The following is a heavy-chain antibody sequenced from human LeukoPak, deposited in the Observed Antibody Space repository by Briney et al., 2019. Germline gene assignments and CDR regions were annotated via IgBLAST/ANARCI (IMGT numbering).Heavy chain of an antibody. CDR1: VFTFSDYW. CDR2: IKQDGYEK. Sequence: GGALRLSCAASVFTFSDYWMSWVRQTPEKGLEWVANIKQDGYEKYYVDSVKGRFTISRDNAKNSLYLQMKSLRADDTAMYSFSRDKTVGPTCLDYWGQGTLVTVSS. D-gene: IGHD1-26*01. J-gene: IGHJ4*02. V-gene: IGHV3-7*01. CDR3: SRDKTVGPTCLDY.